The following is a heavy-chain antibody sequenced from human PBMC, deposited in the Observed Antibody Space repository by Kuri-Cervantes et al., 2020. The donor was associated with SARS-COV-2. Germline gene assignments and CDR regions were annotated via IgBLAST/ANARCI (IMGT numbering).Heavy chain of an antibody. CDR1: GFTFSSYD. CDR3: ARDGEGGWLSRNYYYYYGMDV. CDR2: IGTAGDP. D-gene: IGHD3-22*01. V-gene: IGHV3-13*05. Sequence: GESLKISCAASGFTFSSYDMHWVRQATGKGLEWVSAIGTAGDPYYPGSVKGRFTISRENAKNSLYLQMNSLRAGDTAVYYCARDGEGGWLSRNYYYYYGMDVWGQGTTVTVSS. J-gene: IGHJ6*02.